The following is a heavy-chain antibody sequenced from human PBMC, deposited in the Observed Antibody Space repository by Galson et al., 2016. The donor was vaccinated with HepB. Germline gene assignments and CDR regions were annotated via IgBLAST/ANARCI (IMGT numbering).Heavy chain of an antibody. V-gene: IGHV3-23*01. Sequence: LRLSCAASGFTFSSYATSWVRQAPRKGLEWVSSISGSGSSTFYADSVKGRFTISRDNSKNTLFLQMNSLRDEDTAVYYCAKDSRIWGRGSSYFDYWGQGTLVTVSS. CDR3: AKDSRIWGRGSSYFDY. J-gene: IGHJ4*02. CDR1: GFTFSSYA. CDR2: ISGSGSST. D-gene: IGHD2-15*01.